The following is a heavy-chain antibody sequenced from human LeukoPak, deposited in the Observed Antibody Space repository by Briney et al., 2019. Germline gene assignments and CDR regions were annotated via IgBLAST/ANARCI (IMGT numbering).Heavy chain of an antibody. D-gene: IGHD4-17*01. V-gene: IGHV1-46*01. J-gene: IGHJ3*02. CDR1: GYTFTSYY. CDR2: INPSGGST. CDR3: AREWKFGDYGSVGFDI. Sequence: ASVTVSCKASGYTFTSYYMHWVRQVPGQGREWMGLINPSGGSTSYAQKFQGRVTMTRDTSTSTVYMELSSLRSEDTAVYYCAREWKFGDYGSVGFDIWGQGTMVTVSS.